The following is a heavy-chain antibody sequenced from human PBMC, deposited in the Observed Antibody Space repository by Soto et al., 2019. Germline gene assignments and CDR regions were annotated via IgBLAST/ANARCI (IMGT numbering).Heavy chain of an antibody. CDR1: GASISSYNY. D-gene: IGHD5-12*01. CDR3: VRHAQWIIRAY. CDR2: IIYSGDI. V-gene: IGHV4-39*01. Sequence: SETLSLTCNVSGASISSYNYWGWFRQPPGKGMEWIGRIIYSGDIMYNPYLQSRLTLFVDTAKNKFTLKLSSVTAADTAVYYCVRHAQWIIRAYWGQGSLVTVS. J-gene: IGHJ4*02.